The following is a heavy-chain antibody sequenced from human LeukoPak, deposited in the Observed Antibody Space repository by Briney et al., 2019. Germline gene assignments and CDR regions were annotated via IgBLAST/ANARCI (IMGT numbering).Heavy chain of an antibody. V-gene: IGHV4-59*01. CDR2: IYYSGST. CDR3: AREPYCSSSSCTSV. Sequence: SETLSLTCTVSGGSISTYYWSWIRQPPGRGLEWIGNIYYSGSTNYNPSLKSRVTISVDTSKNQFSLELTSVTAADTAVYYCAREPYCSSSSCTSVWGQGTLVTVSS. D-gene: IGHD2-2*01. J-gene: IGHJ4*02. CDR1: GGSISTYY.